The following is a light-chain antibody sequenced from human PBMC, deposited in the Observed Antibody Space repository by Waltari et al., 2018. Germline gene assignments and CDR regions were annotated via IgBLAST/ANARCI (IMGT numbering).Light chain of an antibody. CDR3: CSYAGSYVV. Sequence: QSALTQPRSVSGSPGQSVTISCTGTSSDVGGYNYVSWYQQHPGKAPKLMSYDVSKRPSGGPDRFSGSKSGNTASLTISGLQAEDEADYYCCSYAGSYVVFGGGTKLTVL. V-gene: IGLV2-11*01. CDR2: DVS. CDR1: SSDVGGYNY. J-gene: IGLJ2*01.